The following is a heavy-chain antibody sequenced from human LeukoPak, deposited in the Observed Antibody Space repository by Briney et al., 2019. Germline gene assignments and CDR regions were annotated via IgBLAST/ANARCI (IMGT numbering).Heavy chain of an antibody. CDR1: GFTFSSYS. Sequence: GGSLRLSCAASGFTFSSYSMNWVRQAPGKGLEWVSYISSSSGTIYYADSVKGRFTISRDNAKNSLYLQMNSLRAEDTAVYYCARDQEGFDYWGQGTLVTVSS. CDR3: ARDQEGFDY. CDR2: ISSSSGTI. V-gene: IGHV3-48*01. J-gene: IGHJ4*02.